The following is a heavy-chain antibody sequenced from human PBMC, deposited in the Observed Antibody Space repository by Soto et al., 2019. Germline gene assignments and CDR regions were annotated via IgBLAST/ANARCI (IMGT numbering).Heavy chain of an antibody. V-gene: IGHV3-43*02. CDR3: AKDMSDILTGYYKGGMDV. CDR2: ISGDGGST. D-gene: IGHD3-9*01. CDR1: GFTFDDYA. Sequence: GGSLRLSCAASGFTFDDYAMHWVRQAPGKGLEWVSLISGDGGSTYYADSVKGRFTISRDNSKNSLYLQMNSLRTEDTALYYCAKDMSDILTGYYKGGMDVWGQGTTVTVSS. J-gene: IGHJ6*02.